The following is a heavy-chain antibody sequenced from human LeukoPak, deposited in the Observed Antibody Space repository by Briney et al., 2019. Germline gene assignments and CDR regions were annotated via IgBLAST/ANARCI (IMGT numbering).Heavy chain of an antibody. J-gene: IGHJ4*02. D-gene: IGHD4-23*01. Sequence: SETLSLTCTVSGGSISTTNYYWGWIRQSPGKGLEWFGCVYYSGSTYYNPSLKSRVTISVDTSQNQFSLQLTSVTAADTAVYYCARVRAVVTPWVFDYWGQGTLVTVSS. CDR1: GGSISTTNYY. V-gene: IGHV4-39*07. CDR2: VYYSGST. CDR3: ARVRAVVTPWVFDY.